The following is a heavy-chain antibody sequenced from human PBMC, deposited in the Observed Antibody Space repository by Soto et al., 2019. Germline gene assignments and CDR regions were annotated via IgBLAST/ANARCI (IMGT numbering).Heavy chain of an antibody. Sequence: GGSLKISCRGPGYIFNRYWIGWVRQLPGKGLEWMGGIYPGYSETIYSPSFRGQVVISADKSIRTAYLQRTSLKASDTGMYYCARREGTGWGYWGQGTQVTVSS. CDR2: IYPGYSET. J-gene: IGHJ4*02. CDR1: GYIFNRYW. CDR3: ARREGTGWGY. V-gene: IGHV5-51*01. D-gene: IGHD6-19*01.